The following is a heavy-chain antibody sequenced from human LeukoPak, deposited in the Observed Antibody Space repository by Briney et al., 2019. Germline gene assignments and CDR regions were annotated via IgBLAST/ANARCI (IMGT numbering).Heavy chain of an antibody. Sequence: SETLSLTCAVYGGSFSGYYWSWIRQPPGKGLEWIGEINHSGSTNYNPSLKSRVTISVDTSKNHFSLKLSSVTAADTVVYYCARGRLILRYFLGAFDIWGQGTMVTVSS. CDR1: GGSFSGYY. CDR2: INHSGST. D-gene: IGHD3-9*01. CDR3: ARGRLILRYFLGAFDI. J-gene: IGHJ3*02. V-gene: IGHV4-34*01.